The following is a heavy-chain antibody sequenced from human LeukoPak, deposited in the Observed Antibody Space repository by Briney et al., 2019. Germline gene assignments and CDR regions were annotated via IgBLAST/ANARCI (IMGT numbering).Heavy chain of an antibody. J-gene: IGHJ6*02. D-gene: IGHD2-2*01. CDR1: GFTFSSYG. CDR2: IRYDGSNK. V-gene: IGHV3-30*02. Sequence: GGSLRLSCAASGFTFSSYGMHWVRQAPGKGLEWVAFIRYDGSNKYYADSVKGRFTISRDNSKNTPYLQMNSLRAEDTAVYYCAKSIVVVPADKNYYYYGMDVWGQGTTVTVSS. CDR3: AKSIVVVPADKNYYYYGMDV.